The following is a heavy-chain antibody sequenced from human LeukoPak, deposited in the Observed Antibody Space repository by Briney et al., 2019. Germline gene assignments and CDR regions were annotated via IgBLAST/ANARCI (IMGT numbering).Heavy chain of an antibody. Sequence: SETLSLTCTVSGGSISSYYWSWIRQPPGKGLEWIGYIYYSGSTNYNPSLKSRVTISVDTSKNQFSLKLSSVTAADTVVYYCARRDSSSWHFDYWGQGTLVTVSS. CDR3: ARRDSSSWHFDY. CDR2: IYYSGST. CDR1: GGSISSYY. D-gene: IGHD6-13*01. J-gene: IGHJ4*02. V-gene: IGHV4-59*08.